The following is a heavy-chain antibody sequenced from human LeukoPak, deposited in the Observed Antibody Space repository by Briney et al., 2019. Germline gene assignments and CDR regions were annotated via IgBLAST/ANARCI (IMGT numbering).Heavy chain of an antibody. CDR1: GFTFSSYG. V-gene: IGHV3-30*18. J-gene: IGHJ4*02. CDR3: AKKRSTAMVIFDY. Sequence: PGGSLRLSCAASGFTFSSYGMHWVRQAPGKGLEWVAVISYDGSNKYYADSVKGRFTISRDNSKNTLYLQMNSLRAEDTAVYYCAKKRSTAMVIFDYWGQGTLVTVSS. D-gene: IGHD5-18*01. CDR2: ISYDGSNK.